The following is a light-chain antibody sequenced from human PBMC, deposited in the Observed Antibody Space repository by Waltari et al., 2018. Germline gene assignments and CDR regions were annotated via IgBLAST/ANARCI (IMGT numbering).Light chain of an antibody. CDR1: SSAFGGYNY. CDR2: GVS. Sequence: QSALTQPATVSGSPGQSITISCTGTSSAFGGYNYVSWYQQHPGQAPKLILSGVSIRPSGVSTRFSGSTSGNTASLTISGLQTEDAADYYCSSYAGDITLLFGTGTKVSVL. CDR3: SSYAGDITLL. V-gene: IGLV2-14*01. J-gene: IGLJ1*01.